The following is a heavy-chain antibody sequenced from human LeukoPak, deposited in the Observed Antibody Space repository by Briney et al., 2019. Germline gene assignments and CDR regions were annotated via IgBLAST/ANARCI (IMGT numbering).Heavy chain of an antibody. Sequence: ASVKVSCKASGGTFSSYAISWVRQAPGQGLEWMGGIIPIFGTANYAQKFQGRVTITADESTSTAYMELSSLRSEDTAVYYCARVSSSSWYRAYYFDYWGQGTLVTVSS. CDR3: ARVSSSSWYRAYYFDY. CDR2: IIPIFGTA. J-gene: IGHJ4*02. V-gene: IGHV1-69*13. D-gene: IGHD6-13*01. CDR1: GGTFSSYA.